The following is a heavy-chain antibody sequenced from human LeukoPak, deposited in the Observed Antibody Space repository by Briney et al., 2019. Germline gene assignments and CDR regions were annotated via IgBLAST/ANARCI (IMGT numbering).Heavy chain of an antibody. V-gene: IGHV3-23*01. D-gene: IGHD2-15*01. CDR3: ASDPPSFGVAATPAGDY. J-gene: IGHJ4*02. Sequence: GGSLRLSCAASGFTFSSYAMSWVRQAPGKGLEWVSAISGSGGSTYYADSVKSRFTISRDNSKNTLYLQMNSLRAEDTAVYYCASDPPSFGVAATPAGDYWGQGTLVTVSS. CDR2: ISGSGGST. CDR1: GFTFSSYA.